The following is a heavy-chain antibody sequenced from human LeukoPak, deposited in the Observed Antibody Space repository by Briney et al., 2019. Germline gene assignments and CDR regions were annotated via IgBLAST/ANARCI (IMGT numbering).Heavy chain of an antibody. CDR2: IYYSGST. CDR1: GGSISSGDYY. J-gene: IGHJ4*02. CDR3: AREVSRWPYYFDY. Sequence: SSETLSLTCTVSGGSISSGDYYWSWIRQPPGKGLEWIGYIYYSGSTYYNPSLKSRVTISVDTSKNQFSLKLSSVTAADTAVYYCAREVSRWPYYFDYRGQGTLVTVSS. V-gene: IGHV4-30-4*01. D-gene: IGHD4-23*01.